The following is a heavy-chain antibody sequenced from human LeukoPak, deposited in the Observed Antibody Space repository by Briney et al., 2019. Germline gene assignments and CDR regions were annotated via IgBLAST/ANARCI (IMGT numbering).Heavy chain of an antibody. D-gene: IGHD5-18*01. V-gene: IGHV4-39*07. CDR3: ARDGYSYATNAFDI. CDR1: GGSISSSSYY. CDR2: IYYSGST. Sequence: PSETLSLTCTVSGGSISSSSYYWGWIRQPPGKGLEWIGSIYYSGSTYYNPSLKSRVTISVDTSKNQFSLRLSSVTAADTAVYYCARDGYSYATNAFDIWGQGTMVTVSS. J-gene: IGHJ3*02.